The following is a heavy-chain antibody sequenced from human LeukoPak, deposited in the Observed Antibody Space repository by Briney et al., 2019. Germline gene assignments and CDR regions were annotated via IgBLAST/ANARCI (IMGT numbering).Heavy chain of an antibody. CDR2: IYYSGST. Sequence: SETLSLTCTVSGGSISSYYWSWIRQPPGKGLEWIGYIYYSGSTNYNPSLKSRVTISVDTSKNQLSLKLSSVTAADTAVYYCARADSYAPWYFEYWGQGTLVTVSS. CDR1: GGSISSYY. D-gene: IGHD2-2*01. J-gene: IGHJ4*02. CDR3: ARADSYAPWYFEY. V-gene: IGHV4-59*01.